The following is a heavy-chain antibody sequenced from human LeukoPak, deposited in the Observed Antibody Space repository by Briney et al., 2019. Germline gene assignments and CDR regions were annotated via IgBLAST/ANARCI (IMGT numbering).Heavy chain of an antibody. Sequence: PSETLSLTCTVSGGSISTYYWSWIRQPPGKGLEWIGYIYYGGSTNYNPSLKGGVTVSVDTSKNQFSLKVSSATAADTAVYYCARSFPVAGTPFDYWGQGTLVTVSS. CDR2: IYYGGST. J-gene: IGHJ4*02. D-gene: IGHD6-19*01. V-gene: IGHV4-59*08. CDR1: GGSISTYY. CDR3: ARSFPVAGTPFDY.